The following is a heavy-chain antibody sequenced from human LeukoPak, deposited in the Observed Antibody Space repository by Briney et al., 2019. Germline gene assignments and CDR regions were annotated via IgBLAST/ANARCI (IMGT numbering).Heavy chain of an antibody. Sequence: PSETLSLTCSVPGGSITDFYWAWIRQSPGKGLEYIGYIYHSGSTNYNPSLKSRVTLSLDTSSNNFFLKMTSLSASDTAVYYCARRVGWPTTTYYYMDVWGKGTTVTIS. J-gene: IGHJ6*03. CDR3: ARRVGWPTTTYYYMDV. CDR2: IYHSGST. V-gene: IGHV4-59*01. D-gene: IGHD6-19*01. CDR1: GGSITDFY.